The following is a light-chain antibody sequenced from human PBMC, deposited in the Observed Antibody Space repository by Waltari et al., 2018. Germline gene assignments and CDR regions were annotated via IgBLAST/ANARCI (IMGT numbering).Light chain of an antibody. CDR3: GSYADTSTWV. V-gene: IGLV2-8*01. Sequence: QSVLPQPPSASGSPAQSVTISCTGSSSDVGGYNSVSWYQRHPGKAPKLMIYDVNKRPSGVPDRFSGSKSGNTASLTVSGLQVEDEGDYYCGSYADTSTWVFGGGTSLTVL. CDR2: DVN. CDR1: SSDVGGYNS. J-gene: IGLJ3*02.